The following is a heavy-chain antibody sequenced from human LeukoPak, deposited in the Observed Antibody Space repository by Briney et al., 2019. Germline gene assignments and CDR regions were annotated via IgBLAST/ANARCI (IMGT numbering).Heavy chain of an antibody. D-gene: IGHD2-21*01. Sequence: GRSLRLSCAASGFTFSSYAMHWVRQAPGKGLEWLAVISYDGSNKYYADSVKGRFTISRDNSKNTLYLQMNSLRAEDTAVYYCALGGYWSRRDAFDIWGQGTMVTVSS. V-gene: IGHV3-30-3*01. CDR3: ALGGYWSRRDAFDI. J-gene: IGHJ3*02. CDR1: GFTFSSYA. CDR2: ISYDGSNK.